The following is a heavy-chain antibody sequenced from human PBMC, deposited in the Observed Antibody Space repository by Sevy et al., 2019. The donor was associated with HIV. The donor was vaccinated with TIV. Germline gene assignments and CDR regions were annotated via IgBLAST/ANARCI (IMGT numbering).Heavy chain of an antibody. J-gene: IGHJ4*02. CDR2: IYYSGRT. V-gene: IGHV4-39*02. CDR1: ADSVSSSTHY. Sequence: SETLSLTCTVSADSVSSSTHYWGWIRQPPGKGLEWIGGIYYSGRTYYNPSLKSRVTISVDTSKNHFSLKLTSLTAADTAVYFCARISSSSPDTEYYFDYWGQGILVTVSS. D-gene: IGHD6-6*01. CDR3: ARISSSSPDTEYYFDY.